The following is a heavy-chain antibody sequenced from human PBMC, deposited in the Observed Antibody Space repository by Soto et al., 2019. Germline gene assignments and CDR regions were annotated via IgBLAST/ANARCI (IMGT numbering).Heavy chain of an antibody. Sequence: GGSLRLSCAASRFAFSTYEMNWVRQAPGKGLEWLSYIGSRSTTIYYADSAKGRFTVSRDNAKNSLYLQMNSLRAEDTAVYYCARDLIDYYYYGMDVWGQGTTVTVSS. CDR1: RFAFSTYE. V-gene: IGHV3-48*03. J-gene: IGHJ6*02. CDR2: IGSRSTTI. CDR3: ARDLIDYYYYGMDV. D-gene: IGHD2-15*01.